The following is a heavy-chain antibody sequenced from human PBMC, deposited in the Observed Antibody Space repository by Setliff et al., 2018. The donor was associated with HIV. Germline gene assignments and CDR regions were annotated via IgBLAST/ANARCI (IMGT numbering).Heavy chain of an antibody. CDR3: ARCYYNFWSGYPLDYMDV. V-gene: IGHV4-39*01. D-gene: IGHD3-3*01. CDR2: SFYNGNT. Sequence: SETLSLTCTVSGGSFSGYYWGWVRQPPGKGLALIGNSFYNGNTYYNPSLKSRVTISVDTSKNQFSLKLSSVTAADTAVYYCARCYYNFWSGYPLDYMDVWGKGTTVTVSS. J-gene: IGHJ6*03. CDR1: GGSFSGYY.